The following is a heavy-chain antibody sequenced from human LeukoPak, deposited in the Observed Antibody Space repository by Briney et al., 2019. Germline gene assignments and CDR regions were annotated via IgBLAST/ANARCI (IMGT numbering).Heavy chain of an antibody. D-gene: IGHD3-22*01. J-gene: IGHJ4*02. V-gene: IGHV3-30*18. CDR1: GFTFSNYD. Sequence: PGGSLRLSWAASGFTFSNYDMHWVRQAPGKGLEWVAFISYDGTNKYYADSVKGRFTFSRDNSKYTLYLQMNSLRAEDTAVYYCAKGSSSGTVDYWGQGTLVAVSS. CDR2: ISYDGTNK. CDR3: AKGSSSGTVDY.